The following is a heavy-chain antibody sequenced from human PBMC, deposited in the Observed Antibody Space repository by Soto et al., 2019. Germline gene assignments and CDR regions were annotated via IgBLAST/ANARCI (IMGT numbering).Heavy chain of an antibody. CDR2: ISAYNGNT. Sequence: GASVKVSCKASGYTFTSYGISWVRQAPGQGLEWMGWISAYNGNTNYAQKLQGRVTMTTDTSTSTAYMELRSLRSDDTAVYYCARVEIVGAAMGDFDYGGEETLATVSS. D-gene: IGHD1-26*01. J-gene: IGHJ4*02. CDR1: GYTFTSYG. V-gene: IGHV1-18*01. CDR3: ARVEIVGAAMGDFDY.